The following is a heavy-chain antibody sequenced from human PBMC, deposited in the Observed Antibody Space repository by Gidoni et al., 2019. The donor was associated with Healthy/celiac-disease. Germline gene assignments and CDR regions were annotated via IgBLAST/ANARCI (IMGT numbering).Heavy chain of an antibody. CDR2: INAGNGNT. Sequence: QVQLVQSGAEVKKPGASVKVSCKASGYTFTSYAMHWVRQAPGQRLEWMGWINAGNGNTKYSQKFQGRVTITRDTSASTAYMELSSLRSEDTAVYYCARGGDWNDVYFDYWGQGTLITVSS. CDR3: ARGGDWNDVYFDY. D-gene: IGHD1-1*01. J-gene: IGHJ4*02. V-gene: IGHV1-3*01. CDR1: GYTFTSYA.